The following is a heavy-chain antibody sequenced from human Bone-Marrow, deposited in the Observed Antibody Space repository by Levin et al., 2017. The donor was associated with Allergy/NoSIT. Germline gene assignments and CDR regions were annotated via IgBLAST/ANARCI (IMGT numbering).Heavy chain of an antibody. Sequence: GESLKISCAASGFTFGRYGMHWVRQAPGKGLEWVTFISFDGNTLYYIDSVKGRFTISRDNSKNTLNLQMNSLREEDTAVYYCARWDGDISAFNTWGQGTKVTVFS. D-gene: IGHD3-9*01. CDR3: ARWDGDISAFNT. V-gene: IGHV3-30*03. CDR1: GFTFGRYG. J-gene: IGHJ3*02. CDR2: ISFDGNTL.